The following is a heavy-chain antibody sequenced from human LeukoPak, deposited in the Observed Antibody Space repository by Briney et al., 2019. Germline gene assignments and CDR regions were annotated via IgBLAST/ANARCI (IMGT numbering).Heavy chain of an antibody. V-gene: IGHV1-69*04. D-gene: IGHD5-18*01. Sequence: GASVKVSCKASGGTFSSYAISWVRQAPGQGLEWMGRIIPILGIANYAQKFQGRVTITADKSTSTAYMELSSLRSEDTAVYYCARDQDVDTAMVPFWYWGQGTLVTVSS. CDR3: ARDQDVDTAMVPFWY. CDR1: GGTFSSYA. CDR2: IIPILGIA. J-gene: IGHJ4*02.